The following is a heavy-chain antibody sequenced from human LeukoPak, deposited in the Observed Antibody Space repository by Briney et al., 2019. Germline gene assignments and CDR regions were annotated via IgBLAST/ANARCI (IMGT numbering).Heavy chain of an antibody. CDR3: ARGFDGDYNNWFDP. Sequence: SGTLSLTCAVSGGSISSSNWWSWVRQPPGKGLEWIGEIYHSGSTNYNPSLKSRVTISVDKSKNQFSLKLSSVTAADTAVYYCARGFDGDYNNWFDPWGQGTLVTVFS. D-gene: IGHD4-17*01. CDR2: IYHSGST. J-gene: IGHJ5*02. V-gene: IGHV4-4*02. CDR1: GGSISSSNW.